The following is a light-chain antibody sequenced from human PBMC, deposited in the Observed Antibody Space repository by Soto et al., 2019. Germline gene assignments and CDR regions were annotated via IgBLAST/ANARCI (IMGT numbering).Light chain of an antibody. CDR3: QEYNTWPWT. CDR2: GAS. CDR1: QSGNSN. V-gene: IGKV3-15*01. J-gene: IGKJ1*01. Sequence: ETLMTQAPATLSVSPGDTATRSFTASQSGNSNLALYQQKLAQAPRVLIYGASTRATGIPARFTGSGSGTQFILTLTSLQSEDSAVYSCQEYNTWPWTFGQGTKVEFK.